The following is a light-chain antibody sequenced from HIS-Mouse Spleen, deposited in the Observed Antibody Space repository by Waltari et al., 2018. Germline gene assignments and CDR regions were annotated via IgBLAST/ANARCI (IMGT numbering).Light chain of an antibody. V-gene: IGLV2-11*01. J-gene: IGLJ1*01. Sequence: QSALTQPRPVSGSPGQSVTISCTGTSSDVVCYNYVPWYQQHPGKAPKLMIYDVSKRPSGVPDRFSGSKSGNTASLTISGLQAEDEADYYCCSYAGSYRVFGTGTKVTVL. CDR2: DVS. CDR3: CSYAGSYRV. CDR1: SSDVVCYNY.